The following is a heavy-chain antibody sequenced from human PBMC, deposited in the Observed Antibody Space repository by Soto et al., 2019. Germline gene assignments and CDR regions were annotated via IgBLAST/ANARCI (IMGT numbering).Heavy chain of an antibody. Sequence: SCAASGFTFSSYAMHWVRQAPGKGLEWVAVISYDGSNKYYADSVKGRFTISRDNSKNTLYLQMNSLRAEDTAVYYCARDLSSGGSCYLGCLYGMDVWGQGTTVTVSS. J-gene: IGHJ6*02. D-gene: IGHD2-15*01. CDR3: ARDLSSGGSCYLGCLYGMDV. V-gene: IGHV3-30-3*01. CDR2: ISYDGSNK. CDR1: GFTFSSYA.